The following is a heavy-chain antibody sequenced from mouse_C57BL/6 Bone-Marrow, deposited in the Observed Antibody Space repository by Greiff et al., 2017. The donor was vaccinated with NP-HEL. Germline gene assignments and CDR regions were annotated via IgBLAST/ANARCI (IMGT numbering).Heavy chain of an antibody. CDR1: GFSLTSYG. V-gene: IGHV2-4*01. CDR3: GYSNAMDY. Sequence: QVQLKESGPGLVQPSQSLSIPCPVSGFSLTSYGVHWVRQPPGKGLEWLGVIWSGGSTDYNAAFISRLSISKDNSKSQVFFKMNSLQADDTAIYYCGYSNAMDYWGQGTSVTVSS. J-gene: IGHJ4*01. CDR2: IWSGGST.